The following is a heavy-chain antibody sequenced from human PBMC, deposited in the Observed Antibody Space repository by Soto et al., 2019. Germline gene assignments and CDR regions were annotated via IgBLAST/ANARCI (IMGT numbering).Heavy chain of an antibody. CDR1: GDSIXGYY. D-gene: IGHD2-15*01. CDR2: IYYSGNT. Sequence: QVQLQESGPRLVKPSETLSLTCTVSGDSIXGYYWSXIRQPPGKGLHWIGYIYYSGNTNYNPSLKGRVTMSVDTSKNQFSLQGSSVTAADKAVYFCTKYRRTDXEGYTFDFWGQGALVTVSS. CDR3: TKYRRTDXEGYTFDF. V-gene: IGHV4-59*01. J-gene: IGHJ4*02.